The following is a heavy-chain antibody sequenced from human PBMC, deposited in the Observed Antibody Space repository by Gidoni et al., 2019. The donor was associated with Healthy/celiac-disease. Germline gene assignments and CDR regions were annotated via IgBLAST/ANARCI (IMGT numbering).Heavy chain of an antibody. V-gene: IGHV3-7*01. J-gene: IGHJ3*02. D-gene: IGHD3-3*01. CDR1: GFTFSSYS. CDR2: MKQDGSEK. CDR3: ARDRAEYYDFWSGYYGGAFDI. Sequence: EVQLVESGGGLVQPGGSLRLSCSASGFTFSSYSMSWVRQAPGKGLEGVANMKQDGSEKYYVDAVTGRFTISRDNAKNSLYLQMNSLRADDTAVYYCARDRAEYYDFWSGYYGGAFDIWGQGTMVTGSS.